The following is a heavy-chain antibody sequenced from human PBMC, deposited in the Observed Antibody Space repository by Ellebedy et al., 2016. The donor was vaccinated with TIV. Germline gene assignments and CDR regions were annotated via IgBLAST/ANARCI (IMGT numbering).Heavy chain of an antibody. CDR2: IIPILGIT. Sequence: AASVTVSCKASGYTFTNYYMYWVRQAPGQGLEWMGRIIPILGITDYAQNFQGRVTFTADKSTTTAYMELSSLRSEDTAVYYCARDKDGIGSRIAAAGTDYWGQGTLVTVSS. CDR1: GYTFTNYY. D-gene: IGHD6-13*01. J-gene: IGHJ4*02. V-gene: IGHV1-69*04. CDR3: ARDKDGIGSRIAAAGTDY.